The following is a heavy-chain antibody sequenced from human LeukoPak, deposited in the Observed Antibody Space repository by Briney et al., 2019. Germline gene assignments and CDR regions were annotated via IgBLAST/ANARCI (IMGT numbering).Heavy chain of an antibody. V-gene: IGHV4-4*07. D-gene: IGHD4-17*01. CDR3: ARGRAVTTRDDY. Sequence: SETLSLTCTVSGGSINNYWSWIRQPAGKGLEWIGRIFSSGSTVYHPSLKSRVTMSVDTSRNSFSLKLTSVTAADTAVYYCARGRAVTTRDDYWGQGTLVTVSS. CDR1: GGSINNY. J-gene: IGHJ4*02. CDR2: IFSSGST.